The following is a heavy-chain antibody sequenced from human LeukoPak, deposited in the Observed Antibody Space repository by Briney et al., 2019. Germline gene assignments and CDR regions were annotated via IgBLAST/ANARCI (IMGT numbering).Heavy chain of an antibody. CDR2: INWNGGST. CDR3: ARGLSPAAEGGYDYFDY. CDR1: GFTFDDYG. V-gene: IGHV3-20*04. J-gene: IGHJ4*02. D-gene: IGHD5-12*01. Sequence: GGSLRLSCAASGFTFDDYGMSWVRQAPGKGLEWVSGINWNGGSTGYADSVKGRFTISRDNAKNSLYLQMNSLGAEDTALYYCARGLSPAAEGGYDYFDYWGQGTLVSVSS.